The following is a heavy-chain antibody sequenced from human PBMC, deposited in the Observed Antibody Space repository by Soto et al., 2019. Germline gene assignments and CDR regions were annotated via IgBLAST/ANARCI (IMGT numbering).Heavy chain of an antibody. J-gene: IGHJ4*02. CDR2: IYYSGST. D-gene: IGHD6-13*01. Sequence: SETLSLTCTVSGGSIRSGDYYWMWIRHPPGKGLEWIGYIYYSGSTYYNPSLKSRVTISVDTSKNQFSLKLSSVTAADTAVYYCAREGRSSSWYRYFDYWGQGTLVTVSS. CDR1: GGSIRSGDYY. V-gene: IGHV4-30-4*01. CDR3: AREGRSSSWYRYFDY.